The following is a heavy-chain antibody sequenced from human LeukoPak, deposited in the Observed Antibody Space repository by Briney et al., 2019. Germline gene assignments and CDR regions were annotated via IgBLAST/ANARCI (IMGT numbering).Heavy chain of an antibody. CDR3: AKVTGDYGAFDI. CDR1: GFTFSSYA. J-gene: IGHJ3*02. D-gene: IGHD4-17*01. V-gene: IGHV3-23*01. Sequence: SGGSLRLSCAASGFTFSSYAMSWVRQAPGKGLEWGSGISGSGGSTYYADSVKGRFTISRDNSKNTLYLQMNSLRAEDTAVYYCAKVTGDYGAFDIWGQGTMVTVSS. CDR2: ISGSGGST.